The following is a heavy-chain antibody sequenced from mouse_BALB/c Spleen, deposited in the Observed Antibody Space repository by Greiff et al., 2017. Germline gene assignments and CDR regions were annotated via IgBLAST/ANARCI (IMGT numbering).Heavy chain of an antibody. V-gene: IGHV5-17*02. CDR2: ISSGSSTI. D-gene: IGHD1-1*01. CDR1: GFTFSSFG. Sequence: EVQLVESGGGLVQPGGSRKLSCAASGFTFSSFGMHWVRQAPEKGLEWVAYISSGSSTIYYADTVKGRFTISRDNPKNTLFLQMTSLRCEDTAMYYCARVDYYGSSYYYAMDYWGQGTSVTVSS. CDR3: ARVDYYGSSYYYAMDY. J-gene: IGHJ4*01.